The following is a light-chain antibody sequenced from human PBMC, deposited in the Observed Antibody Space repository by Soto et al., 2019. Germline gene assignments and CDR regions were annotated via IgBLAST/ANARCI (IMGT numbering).Light chain of an antibody. CDR1: RSVSGY. Sequence: DIQMTQSPSSLSATVGDRVTLTCRASRSVSGYLNWYQQKPGKAPQLLIYAASSLQSGVPARFSGSGSGTDFTLTISSLQPEDFATYYCQQTYSTLATFGQGTKVDIK. CDR2: AAS. CDR3: QQTYSTLAT. J-gene: IGKJ1*01. V-gene: IGKV1-39*01.